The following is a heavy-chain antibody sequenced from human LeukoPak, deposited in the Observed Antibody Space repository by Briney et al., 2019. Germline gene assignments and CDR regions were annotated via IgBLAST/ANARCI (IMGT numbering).Heavy chain of an antibody. Sequence: GGSLRLSCAASGFTFSSYEMNWVRQAPGKGLEWVSYISSSGSTIYYADSVKGRFTISRDNAKNSLYLQMNSLRAEDTAVYYCARGVRQWLLTYYFDYWGQGTLVTVSS. J-gene: IGHJ4*02. CDR2: ISSSGSTI. CDR3: ARGVRQWLLTYYFDY. V-gene: IGHV3-48*03. D-gene: IGHD6-19*01. CDR1: GFTFSSYE.